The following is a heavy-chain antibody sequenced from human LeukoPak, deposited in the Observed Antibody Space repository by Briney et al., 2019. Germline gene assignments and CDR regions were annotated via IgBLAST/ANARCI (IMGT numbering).Heavy chain of an antibody. J-gene: IGHJ6*03. CDR3: AKHRSSSSGYYMDV. Sequence: GGSLRLSCAASGFIFSDYAMTWVRQAPGKGLEWVSTIRGSDSNTYYADSVKGRFTISRDNSKNTLYLQMNSLRAEDTAVYYCAKHRSSSSGYYMDVWGKGTTVTVS. V-gene: IGHV3-23*01. D-gene: IGHD6-6*01. CDR2: IRGSDSNT. CDR1: GFIFSDYA.